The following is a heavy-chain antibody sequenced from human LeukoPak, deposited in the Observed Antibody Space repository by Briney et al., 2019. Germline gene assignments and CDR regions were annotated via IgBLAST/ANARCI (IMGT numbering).Heavy chain of an antibody. D-gene: IGHD3/OR15-3a*01. CDR1: GFTFSSYG. J-gene: IGHJ4*02. CDR3: ARDRLDGHYDY. V-gene: IGHV3-33*01. Sequence: GGSLRLSCAASGFTFSSYGMHWIRQAPGKGLEWVAVIWYDGSNKYYADSVKGRFTISRDNSKNTLYLQMNSLRAEDTAVYYCARDRLDGHYDYWGQGTLVTVSS. CDR2: IWYDGSNK.